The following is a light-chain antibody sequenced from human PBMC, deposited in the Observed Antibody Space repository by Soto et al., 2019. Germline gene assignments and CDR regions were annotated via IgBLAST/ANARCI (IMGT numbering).Light chain of an antibody. CDR3: QQYNNFPPT. CDR1: QSVNNW. CDR2: ATS. Sequence: HITQSPSSVSASVRDRVSITCRASQSVNNWLAWYQQRPGKAPKSLIYATSTLQSGVPSRFSGSGSGTDFTLTIDSLQPEDFATYYCQQYNNFPPTFGGGTKVDIK. V-gene: IGKV1D-16*01. J-gene: IGKJ4*01.